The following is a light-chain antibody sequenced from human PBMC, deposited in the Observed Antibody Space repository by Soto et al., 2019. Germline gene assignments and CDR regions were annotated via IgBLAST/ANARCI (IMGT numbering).Light chain of an antibody. V-gene: IGKV3-20*01. CDR2: GAS. J-gene: IGKJ1*01. Sequence: ESVLTQSPGTLSLSPGERATLSCRASQSVRNNYLAWYQQKPGQAPRLLIYGASTRAPGIPDRFSGSGSGTDFTLTISRLEPEDSAVYYCQQYGSSPTWTFGQGTKVDIK. CDR3: QQYGSSPTWT. CDR1: QSVRNNY.